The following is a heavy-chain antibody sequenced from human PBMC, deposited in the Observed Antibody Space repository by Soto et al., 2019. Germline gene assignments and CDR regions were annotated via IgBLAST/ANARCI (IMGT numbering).Heavy chain of an antibody. Sequence: HPGGSLRLSCAASGFTFSSYGMHWVRQAPGKGLEWVAVIWYDGSNKYYADSVKGRFTISRDNSKNTLYLQMNSLRAEDTAVYYCARDLDSSGYLDSWGQGTLVTVSS. CDR3: ARDLDSSGYLDS. J-gene: IGHJ4*02. D-gene: IGHD3-22*01. V-gene: IGHV3-33*01. CDR2: IWYDGSNK. CDR1: GFTFSSYG.